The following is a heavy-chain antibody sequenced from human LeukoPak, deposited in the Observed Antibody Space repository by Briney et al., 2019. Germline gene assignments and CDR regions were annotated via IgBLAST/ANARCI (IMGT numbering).Heavy chain of an antibody. CDR2: INPNSGGT. J-gene: IGHJ4*02. Sequence: ASVKVSCKASGGTFSSYAISWVRQAPGQGLEWMGRINPNSGGTNYAQKFQGRVTMTRDTSISTAYMELSRLRSDDTAVYYCARGYYDSSGYLIDYWGQGTLVTVSS. V-gene: IGHV1-2*06. CDR3: ARGYYDSSGYLIDY. D-gene: IGHD3-22*01. CDR1: GGTFSSYA.